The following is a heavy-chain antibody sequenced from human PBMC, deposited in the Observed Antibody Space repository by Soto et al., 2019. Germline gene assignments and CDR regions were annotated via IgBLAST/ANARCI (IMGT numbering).Heavy chain of an antibody. CDR3: ARERPASSSAFDI. V-gene: IGHV3-23*01. CDR2: ISGSGGST. J-gene: IGHJ3*02. CDR1: GFTFSSYA. Sequence: GGSLRLSCAAAGFTFSSYAMSWVRQAPGKGLEWVSAISGSGGSTYYADSVKGRFTISRDNAKNSLYLQMNSLRAEDTAVYYCARERPASSSAFDIWGQGTMVTVSS.